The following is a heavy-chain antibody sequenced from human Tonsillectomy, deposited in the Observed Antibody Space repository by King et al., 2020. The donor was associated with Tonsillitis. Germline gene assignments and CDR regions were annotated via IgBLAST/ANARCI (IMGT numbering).Heavy chain of an antibody. Sequence: QLQESGPRLVKPSETLSLTCTVSGGSISSTSYYWDWIRPPPGKGLEWIGSIYYSGSTYYKPSLKSRVTISVDTSKNQFYLKLSSVTAADTAVYYCASQRGYSYDDKSWAVDHWGQGTLVTVSS. CDR1: GGSISSTSYY. D-gene: IGHD5-18*01. CDR3: ASQRGYSYDDKSWAVDH. CDR2: IYYSGST. J-gene: IGHJ4*02. V-gene: IGHV4-39*01.